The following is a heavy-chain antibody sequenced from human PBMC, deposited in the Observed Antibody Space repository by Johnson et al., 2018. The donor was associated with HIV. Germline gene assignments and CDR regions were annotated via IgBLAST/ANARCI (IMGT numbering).Heavy chain of an antibody. J-gene: IGHJ3*02. Sequence: VQLVESGGGLVQPGGSLRLSCAASGFTFSSYAMHWVRQAPGKGLEYVSAISSTGGSTYYANSVKGRFTISRDNSKNTLYLQMGSLRAEDMAVYYCARDGNYYGLSGAFDIWGQGTMVTVSS. D-gene: IGHD3-10*01. V-gene: IGHV3-64*01. CDR1: GFTFSSYA. CDR2: ISSTGGST. CDR3: ARDGNYYGLSGAFDI.